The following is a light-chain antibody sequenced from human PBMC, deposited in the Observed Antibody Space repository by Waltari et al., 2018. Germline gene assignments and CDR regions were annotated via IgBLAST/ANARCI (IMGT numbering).Light chain of an antibody. V-gene: IGLV2-14*03. CDR3: SSYTSTSTLGI. J-gene: IGLJ2*01. CDR2: DVT. CDR1: SSDIGGYNY. Sequence: QSALTQPASVSGSPGQSITISCTGTSSDIGGYNYVSWYQQPPGKAPKLMIYDVTKRPSWVSDRFSGSKSGNTAALTISGLQAEDEADYYCSSYTSTSTLGIFGGGTKLTVL.